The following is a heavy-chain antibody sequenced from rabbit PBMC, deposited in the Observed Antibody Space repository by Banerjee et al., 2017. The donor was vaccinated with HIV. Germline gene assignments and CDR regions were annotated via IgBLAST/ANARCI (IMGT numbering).Heavy chain of an antibody. CDR3: ARDLAAVIGWNFGL. CDR1: GFSFSSGYD. V-gene: IGHV1S45*01. Sequence: QEQLVESGGGLVQPEGSLTLTCTASGFSFSSGYDMCWVRQAPGKGLEWIGDINTGSGNTVYASWAKGRFTISKTSSTTVTLQMTSLTAADTATYFCARDLAAVIGWNFGLWGPGTLVTVS. CDR2: INTGSGNT. D-gene: IGHD1-1*01. J-gene: IGHJ6*01.